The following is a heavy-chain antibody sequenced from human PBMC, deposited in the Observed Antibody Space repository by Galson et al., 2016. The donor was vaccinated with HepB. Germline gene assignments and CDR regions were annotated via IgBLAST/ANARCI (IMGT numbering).Heavy chain of an antibody. CDR2: ISDSGGTT. V-gene: IGHV3-23*01. Sequence: SLRLSCAVSGFTLSDYYIDWVRQAPGKGLEWVSGISDSGGTTYYADSVKGRFTISRDNSKNTLYLQMNSLRAEDTAVYYCYYSGFWGQGTLVTVSS. CDR3: YYSGF. CDR1: GFTLSDYY. J-gene: IGHJ4*02.